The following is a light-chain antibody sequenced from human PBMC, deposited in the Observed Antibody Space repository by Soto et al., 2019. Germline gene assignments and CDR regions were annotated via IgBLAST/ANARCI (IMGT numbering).Light chain of an antibody. CDR1: QSVSSN. CDR3: QQSRT. Sequence: EIVMTQSPATLSVSPGERATLSCRGSQSVSSNLAWYQQKPGQAPRLLIYGTSTRATGIPARFSGSGSGTEFTLTISSLQSEDFAVYYCQQSRTFGPGTKVEIK. CDR2: GTS. J-gene: IGKJ1*01. V-gene: IGKV3-15*01.